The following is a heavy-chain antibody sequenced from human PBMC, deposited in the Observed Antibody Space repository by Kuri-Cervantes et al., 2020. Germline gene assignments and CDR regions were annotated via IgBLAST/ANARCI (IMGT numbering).Heavy chain of an antibody. CDR2: ISSSSSTI. J-gene: IGHJ4*02. V-gene: IGHV3-48*02. Sequence: GGSLRLSCAASGFTFSSYDMHWVRQAPGKGLEWVSYISSSSSTIYYADSVKGRFTISRDNAKNSLYLQMNSLRDEDTAVYYCTYYYDSSGSFDYWGQGTLVTVSS. CDR1: GFTFSSYD. CDR3: TYYYDSSGSFDY. D-gene: IGHD3-22*01.